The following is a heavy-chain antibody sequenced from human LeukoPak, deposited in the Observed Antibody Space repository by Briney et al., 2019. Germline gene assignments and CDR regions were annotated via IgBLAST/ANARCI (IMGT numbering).Heavy chain of an antibody. CDR2: IYYSGST. D-gene: IGHD2-2*01. J-gene: IGHJ6*03. V-gene: IGHV4-39*07. CDR1: GGSNSSYY. Sequence: PSETLSLTCTVSGGSNSSYYWGWIRQPPGKGLEWIGSIYYSGSTYYNPSLKSRVTISVDTSKNQFSLKLSSVTAADTAVYYCARAGGTSRKNYYYYMDVWGKGTTVTVSS. CDR3: ARAGGTSRKNYYYYMDV.